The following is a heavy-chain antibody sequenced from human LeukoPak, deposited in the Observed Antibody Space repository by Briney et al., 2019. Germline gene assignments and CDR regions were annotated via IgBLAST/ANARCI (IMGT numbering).Heavy chain of an antibody. J-gene: IGHJ4*02. D-gene: IGHD1-20*01. Sequence: PGGSLRLSCTASGFTFRFYMMYWVRPGLGEGRGWVSSISTSSSHIYYADSLKGRFTVSRDNAKNSLYLQMNNLRAEDTAVYYCARDDNWNDKPFDLWGPGTLVTVSS. CDR2: ISTSSSHI. CDR1: GFTFRFYM. CDR3: ARDDNWNDKPFDL. V-gene: IGHV3-21*01.